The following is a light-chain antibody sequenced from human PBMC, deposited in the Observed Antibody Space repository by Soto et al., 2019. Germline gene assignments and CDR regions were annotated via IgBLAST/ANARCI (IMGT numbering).Light chain of an antibody. Sequence: QSVLTQPASVSGSPGQSITISCTGTSSDVGGYNYVSWYQQHPGKAPKLMIYEVSNRPSGVSNRFSGSKSGNTDSLTISGLQAEDEADYYCSSYTSRSTLVFGGGTKLTVL. J-gene: IGLJ2*01. CDR1: SSDVGGYNY. CDR3: SSYTSRSTLV. V-gene: IGLV2-14*01. CDR2: EVS.